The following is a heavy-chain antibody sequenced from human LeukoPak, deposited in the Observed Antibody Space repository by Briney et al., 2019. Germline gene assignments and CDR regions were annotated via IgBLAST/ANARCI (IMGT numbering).Heavy chain of an antibody. J-gene: IGHJ6*02. Sequence: SETLSLTCTVSGGSISSNIYYWGWIRQPPGKGLEWIGTIYYSGSTYYNPPLKSRVTMSVDTSKNQFSLKLSSVAAADTAVYYCARLGTEEVGYGLDVWGQGTTVNVSS. V-gene: IGHV4-39*01. CDR2: IYYSGST. CDR1: GGSISSNIYY. D-gene: IGHD1-26*01. CDR3: ARLGTEEVGYGLDV.